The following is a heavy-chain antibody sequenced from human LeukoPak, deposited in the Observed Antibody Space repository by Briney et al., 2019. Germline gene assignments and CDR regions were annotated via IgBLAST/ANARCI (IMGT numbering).Heavy chain of an antibody. CDR3: ARDFIVAGT. Sequence: GRSLRLSCAASGFTFDDYAMHWVRQAPGKGLEWVSGISWNSGSIGYADSVKGRFTISRDNAKNSLYLQMNSLRAEDTAVYYCARDFIVAGTWGQGTLVTVSS. CDR2: ISWNSGSI. V-gene: IGHV3-9*01. CDR1: GFTFDDYA. J-gene: IGHJ5*02. D-gene: IGHD5-12*01.